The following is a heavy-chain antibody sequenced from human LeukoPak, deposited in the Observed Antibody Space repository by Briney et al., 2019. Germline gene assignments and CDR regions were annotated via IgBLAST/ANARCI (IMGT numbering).Heavy chain of an antibody. CDR2: ISYDVSNK. V-gene: IGHV3-30*18. J-gene: IGHJ4*02. CDR3: AKEDSFYGSGSYWPDY. D-gene: IGHD3-10*01. Sequence: GGSLRLSCAASGFTFSSYAIHWVRQAPGQGLEWVAVISYDVSNKYYADSVKGRSTISRDNSKNTVYLQMTSLRPEDTAVYYCAKEDSFYGSGSYWPDYWGQGTLVTVSS. CDR1: GFTFSSYA.